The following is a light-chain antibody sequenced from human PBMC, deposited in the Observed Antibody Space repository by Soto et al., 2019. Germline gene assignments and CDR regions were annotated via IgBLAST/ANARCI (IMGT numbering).Light chain of an antibody. V-gene: IGLV3-21*04. CDR1: NIGSKS. CDR2: YDS. Sequence: SYELTQPPSVSVAPGETARITCGENNIGSKSVHWYQQKPGQAPVLVIYYDSDRPSGIPERFSGSNSGNTATLTISRVGAGDEADYYCQVWDSSTDHVVFGGGTKLTVL. CDR3: QVWDSSTDHVV. J-gene: IGLJ2*01.